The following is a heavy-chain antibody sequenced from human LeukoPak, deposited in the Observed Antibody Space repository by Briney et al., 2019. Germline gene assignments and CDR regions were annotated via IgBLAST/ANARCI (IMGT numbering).Heavy chain of an antibody. V-gene: IGHV4-39*07. Sequence: SETLSLTCTVSGGSISSSSYYWGWIRQPPGKGLEWIGSIYYSGSTYYNPSLKSRVTISVDTSKNQFSLKLSSVTAADTAVYYCARDHLQDYGDNNWFDPWGQGTLVTVSS. D-gene: IGHD4-17*01. CDR2: IYYSGST. CDR3: ARDHLQDYGDNNWFDP. CDR1: GGSISSSSYY. J-gene: IGHJ5*02.